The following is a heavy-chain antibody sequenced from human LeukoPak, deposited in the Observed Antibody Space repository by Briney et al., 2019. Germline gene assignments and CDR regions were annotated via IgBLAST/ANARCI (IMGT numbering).Heavy chain of an antibody. CDR1: GYTFTSNA. Sequence: GASVKVSCTASGYTFTSNAMHWVRQAPGQRPEWMGWINTGNGNTKYSQKFQGRVTITRDTSASTAYMELSSLRSEDTAVYYCARVPLHDRNDYYYPHWGQGTVVTVSS. V-gene: IGHV1-3*04. D-gene: IGHD3-22*01. CDR3: ARVPLHDRNDYYYPH. CDR2: INTGNGNT. J-gene: IGHJ1*01.